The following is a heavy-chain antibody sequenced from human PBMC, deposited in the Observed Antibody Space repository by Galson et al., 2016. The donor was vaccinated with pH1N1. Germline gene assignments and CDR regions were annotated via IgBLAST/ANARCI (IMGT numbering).Heavy chain of an antibody. Sequence: SLRLSCAASGFTFSTYIMNWVRQAPGKGLEWVSYISSSSRTVYYADSVKGLFAISRDNAKNSLYLQMNSLRAEDTAIYYCARGVSADSGYVGFVAFWGQGTLVTVSS. J-gene: IGHJ4*02. CDR1: GFTFSTYI. D-gene: IGHD5-12*01. CDR3: ARGVSADSGYVGFVAF. V-gene: IGHV3-48*01. CDR2: ISSSSRTV.